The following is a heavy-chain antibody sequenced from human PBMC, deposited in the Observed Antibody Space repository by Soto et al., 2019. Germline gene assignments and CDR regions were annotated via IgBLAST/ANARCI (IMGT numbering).Heavy chain of an antibody. J-gene: IGHJ6*02. CDR2: ISAYNGNT. Sequence: GASVKVSCKASGYTFTSYGISWVRQAPGQGLEWMGWISAYNGNTNYAQKLRGRVTMTTDTSTSTAYMDLRSLRSDDTAVYYCARYFGFDWFPTLPDYSYYGMDVWGQGTTVTGSS. CDR3: ARYFGFDWFPTLPDYSYYGMDV. D-gene: IGHD3-9*01. CDR1: GYTFTSYG. V-gene: IGHV1-18*01.